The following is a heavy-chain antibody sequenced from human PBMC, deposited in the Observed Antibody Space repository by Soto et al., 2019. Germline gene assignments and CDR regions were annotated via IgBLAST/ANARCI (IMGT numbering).Heavy chain of an antibody. V-gene: IGHV4-34*01. CDR2: INHSGST. D-gene: IGHD5-18*01. CDR1: GGSFSGYY. J-gene: IGHJ6*03. Sequence: SETLSLTCAVYGGSFSGYYWSWIRQPPGKGLEWIGEINHSGSTNYNPSLKSRVTISVDTSKNQFSLKLSSVTAADTAVYYCASAVGYNYVRYYYYMDVWGKGTTVTVSS. CDR3: ASAVGYNYVRYYYYMDV.